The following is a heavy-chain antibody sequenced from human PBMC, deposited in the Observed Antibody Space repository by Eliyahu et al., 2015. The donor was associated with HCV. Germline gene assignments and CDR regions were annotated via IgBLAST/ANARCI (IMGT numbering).Heavy chain of an antibody. Sequence: EVQLVESGGGLVQPGGSLRLXCTASGXLLTDHALCWVRXPXGKGLXWLSNIGVGGDTYYPASVKGRFTTSRENAKNSIYLHMNSLRAGDSGVYYCARAKRVAGSGFDSWGQGTLVTVSS. CDR2: IGVGGDT. CDR3: ARAKRVAGSGFDS. D-gene: IGHD6-19*01. J-gene: IGHJ5*01. V-gene: IGHV3-13*01. CDR1: GXLLTDHA.